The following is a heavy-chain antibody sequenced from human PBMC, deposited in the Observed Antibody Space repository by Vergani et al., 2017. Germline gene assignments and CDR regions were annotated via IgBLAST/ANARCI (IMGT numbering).Heavy chain of an antibody. Sequence: EVQLLESGGGLVQPGGSLRLSCADSGFTFSSEGMSWVRQAQGKGREGGEEMSGSGGSTYYADSVKGRFTISRDNSKNTLYLQMNSLRAADTAVYSCAKGGPMITFWGVIAQGSEYFDYWGQGTLVTVSS. D-gene: IGHD3-16*02. V-gene: IGHV3-23*01. CDR2: MSGSGGST. CDR1: GFTFSSEG. J-gene: IGHJ4*02. CDR3: AKGGPMITFWGVIAQGSEYFDY.